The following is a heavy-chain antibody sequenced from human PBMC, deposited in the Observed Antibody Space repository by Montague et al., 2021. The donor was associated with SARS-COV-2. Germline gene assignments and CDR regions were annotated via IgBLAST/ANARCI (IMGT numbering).Heavy chain of an antibody. CDR2: VYYRGST. J-gene: IGHJ4*02. CDR3: ARANLVTFEGVIDLFEH. CDR1: GGSINSHY. V-gene: IGHV4-59*11. Sequence: SETLSLTCTVSGGSINSHYWSWIRQSPGQGLEWIGYVYYRGSTKXNPSLKSRVTISVETSKNQFYLKLTSVTAADAAVYYCARANLVTFEGVIDLFEHWGQGSLVTVSS. D-gene: IGHD3-16*02.